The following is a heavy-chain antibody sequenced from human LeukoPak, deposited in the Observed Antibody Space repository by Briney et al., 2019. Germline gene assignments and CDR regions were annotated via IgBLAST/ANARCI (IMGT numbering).Heavy chain of an antibody. J-gene: IGHJ4*02. CDR3: ARGGGAVSLDH. CDR2: IYGGGST. D-gene: IGHD6-19*01. Sequence: GGSLRLSCAASGFTASKNQMTWVRQAPGKGLEWVSVIYGGGSTYYADPVKGRFTISRDNSKNTLYLQMSSLRAEDTAVYYCARGGGAVSLDHWGQGTLVTVSS. CDR1: GFTASKNQ. V-gene: IGHV3-53*01.